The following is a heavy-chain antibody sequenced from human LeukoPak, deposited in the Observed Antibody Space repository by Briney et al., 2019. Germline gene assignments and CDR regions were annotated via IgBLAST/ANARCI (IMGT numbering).Heavy chain of an antibody. V-gene: IGHV1-18*01. D-gene: IGHD3-16*02. J-gene: IGHJ6*03. CDR1: GYPFSSCG. Sequence: ASVKVSCKTFGYPFSSCGINWVRQAPGQGLEWMGWISGYNGDTNYAQKLQGRVTMTTDTSTSTAYMELRSLRSDDTAVYYWARVFQITFGGVIVPNYMDVWGKGTTVTVSS. CDR3: ARVFQITFGGVIVPNYMDV. CDR2: ISGYNGDT.